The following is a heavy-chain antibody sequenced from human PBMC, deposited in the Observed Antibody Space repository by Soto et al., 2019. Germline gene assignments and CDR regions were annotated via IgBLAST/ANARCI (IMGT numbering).Heavy chain of an antibody. Sequence: QLVQSGAEVKKPGASVRVSCKTSGPTFIAYYIHWVRQAPGQGLEWMGGIDPKSGGTTYEQKFLVRVTMTRDTSINTAYMDLNRLTSDDTAVYYCARVSVDVPEWGQGTLITVSS. CDR2: IDPKSGGT. J-gene: IGHJ4*02. V-gene: IGHV1-2*02. CDR3: ARVSVDVPE. D-gene: IGHD5-12*01. CDR1: GPTFIAYY.